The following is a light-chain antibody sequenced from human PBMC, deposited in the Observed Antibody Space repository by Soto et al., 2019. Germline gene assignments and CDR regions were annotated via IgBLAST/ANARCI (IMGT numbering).Light chain of an antibody. CDR2: AAS. Sequence: AIRTNQAASAFSESPGDKVIITLRASQGISSYLAWYQQKPGKAPKLLIYAASTLQSGVPSRFSGSGSGTDFTLTISSLQPEDFATYYCQQANSFPITFGQGTR. V-gene: IGKV1-8*01. J-gene: IGKJ5*01. CDR1: QGISSY. CDR3: QQANSFPIT.